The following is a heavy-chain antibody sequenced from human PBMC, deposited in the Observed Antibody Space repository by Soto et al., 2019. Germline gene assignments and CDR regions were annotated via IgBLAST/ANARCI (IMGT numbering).Heavy chain of an antibody. D-gene: IGHD7-27*01. CDR3: ASLTGDGIY. Sequence: QVQLQESGPGLVKPSETLSLTCTVSGGSISRYYWSWIRQPPGKGLEWLAYIYHSGTTNYNPSLKILVTISLDPSKNQLSLGLSSVTAADTAVYYCASLTGDGIYWGQGTLVTVSS. V-gene: IGHV4-59*08. CDR1: GGSISRYY. J-gene: IGHJ4*02. CDR2: IYHSGTT.